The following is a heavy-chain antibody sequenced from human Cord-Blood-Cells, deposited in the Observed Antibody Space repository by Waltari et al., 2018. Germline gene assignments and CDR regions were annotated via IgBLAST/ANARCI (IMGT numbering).Heavy chain of an antibody. V-gene: IGHV4-34*01. CDR2: INHSGST. CDR3: ASHSKVVPTHY. CDR1: VGSFSGYY. Sequence: QVQLQQWGEGLLNPSETLSLTFAVYVGSFSGYYWSWIRQPQGKGLEWIGEINHSGSTNYNPSLKSRVTISVDTSKNQFSLKLSSVTAADTAVYYCASHSKVVPTHYWGQGTLVTVSS. D-gene: IGHD3-22*01. J-gene: IGHJ4*02.